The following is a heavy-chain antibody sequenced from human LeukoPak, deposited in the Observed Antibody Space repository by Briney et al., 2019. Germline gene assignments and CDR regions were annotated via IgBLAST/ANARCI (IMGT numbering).Heavy chain of an antibody. D-gene: IGHD2-15*01. CDR3: ARDRPEVGCSGGSCYSYYNWFDP. V-gene: IGHV4-61*02. CDR2: ICTSGST. J-gene: IGHJ5*02. Sequence: SETLSLTCTVSGGSISSGSYYWSWIRQPAGKGLEWIGRICTSGSTNYNPSLKSRVTTSVDTYKNQFSLKLSSVTAADTAVYYCARDRPEVGCSGGSCYSYYNWFDPWGQGTLVTVSS. CDR1: GGSISSGSYY.